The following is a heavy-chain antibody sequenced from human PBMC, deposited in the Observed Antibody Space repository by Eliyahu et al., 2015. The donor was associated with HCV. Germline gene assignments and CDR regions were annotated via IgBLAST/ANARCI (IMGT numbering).Heavy chain of an antibody. CDR2: IKSKTDGGTT. J-gene: IGHJ6*03. CDR3: TTGAPGGFDYYLDV. CDR1: GXTFXXXW. V-gene: IGHV3-15*01. D-gene: IGHD3-10*01. Sequence: EVQLVESGGGLVKPGGSLXXSCAASGXTFXXXWWXWVRQGPGKGXEWIGRIKSKTDGGTTDYAAPVKGRFTISRDDSKSTLYLQMNSLKTEDTAVYYCTTGAPGGFDYYLDVWGQGTTVTVSS.